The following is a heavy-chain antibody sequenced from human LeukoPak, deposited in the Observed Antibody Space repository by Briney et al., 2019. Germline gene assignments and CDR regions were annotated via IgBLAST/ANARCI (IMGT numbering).Heavy chain of an antibody. J-gene: IGHJ3*02. CDR2: IYHSGST. CDR3: ATATINYGASDI. V-gene: IGHV4-38-2*02. CDR1: GYSISSGYY. D-gene: IGHD4/OR15-4a*01. Sequence: SETLSLTCTVSGYSISSGYYWGWIRQPPGKGLEWIGSIYHSGSTYYNPFLKSRVTISVDTSKNQFSLKLSSVTAADTAVYYCATATINYGASDIWGQGTMVTVSS.